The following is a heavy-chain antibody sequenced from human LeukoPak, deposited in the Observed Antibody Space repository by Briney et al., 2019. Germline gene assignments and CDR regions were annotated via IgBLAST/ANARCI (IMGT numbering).Heavy chain of an antibody. CDR1: GYTFTGYY. Sequence: ASLKVSCTASGYTFTGYYMHWVRQAPGHGLEWMGWINPNSGGTNYAQKFQGRVTMTRDTSISTAYMELSRLRSDDTAVYYCARVRIAAAAFDPWGQGTLVTVSS. D-gene: IGHD6-13*01. V-gene: IGHV1-2*02. CDR2: INPNSGGT. J-gene: IGHJ5*02. CDR3: ARVRIAAAAFDP.